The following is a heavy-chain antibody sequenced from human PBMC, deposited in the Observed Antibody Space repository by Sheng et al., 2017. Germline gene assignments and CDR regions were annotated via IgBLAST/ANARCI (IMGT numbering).Heavy chain of an antibody. CDR3: ARMYYDFWSGYYDAFDI. J-gene: IGHJ3*02. CDR1: GYSFTSYW. Sequence: EVQLVQSGAEVKKPGESLKISCKGSGYSFTSYWIGWVRQMSGKGLEWMGIIYPGDSDTRYSPSFQGQVTISADKSISTAYLQWSSLKVSDTAMYYCARMYYDFWSGYYDAFDIWGQGTMVTVSS. CDR2: IYPGDSDT. D-gene: IGHD3-3*01. V-gene: IGHV5-51*06.